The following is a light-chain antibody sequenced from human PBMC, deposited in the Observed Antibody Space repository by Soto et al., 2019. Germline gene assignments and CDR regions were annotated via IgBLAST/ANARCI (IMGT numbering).Light chain of an antibody. Sequence: QSALTQPASVSGSPGQSITISCTATSSDVDSYKYVSGYQHHPGKAPTVMIYEVSHRPAGVSDRVSGSKSGNTASLTIPGLQAEDEADYYCSSYPTNKLLIFGGGTKLTV. V-gene: IGLV2-14*01. CDR3: SSYPTNKLLI. CDR1: SSDVDSYKY. CDR2: EVS. J-gene: IGLJ2*01.